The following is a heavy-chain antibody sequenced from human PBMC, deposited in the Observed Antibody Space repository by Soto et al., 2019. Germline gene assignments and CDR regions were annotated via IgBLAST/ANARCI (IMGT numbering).Heavy chain of an antibody. J-gene: IGHJ4*02. CDR1: GFNFRYYA. Sequence: TGGSLRLSWAASGFNFRYYAMTLVRQAPGKGLEWVSAISGRGDSTYYADSVKGRFTISRDNSKNTLYLQMNILSAEDTAVYYCASAPVHQLWVNWGQGTLVTVSP. D-gene: IGHD5-18*01. CDR3: ASAPVHQLWVN. V-gene: IGHV3-23*01. CDR2: ISGRGDST.